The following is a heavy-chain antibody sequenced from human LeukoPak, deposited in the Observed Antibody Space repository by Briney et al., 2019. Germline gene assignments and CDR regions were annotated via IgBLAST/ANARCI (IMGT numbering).Heavy chain of an antibody. Sequence: GGSLRLSCAASGFTFSSYGMHWVRQAPGKGLEWVAVIWYDGSNKYYADSVKGRFTISRDNSKNTLYLQMNSLRAEDTAVCYCARGRYSSSWTPLHEPMYYFDYWGQGTLVTVSS. J-gene: IGHJ4*02. D-gene: IGHD6-13*01. CDR3: ARGRYSSSWTPLHEPMYYFDY. V-gene: IGHV3-33*01. CDR2: IWYDGSNK. CDR1: GFTFSSYG.